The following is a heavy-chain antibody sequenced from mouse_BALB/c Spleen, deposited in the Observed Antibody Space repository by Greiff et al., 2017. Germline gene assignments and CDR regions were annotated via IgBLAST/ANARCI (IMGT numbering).Heavy chain of an antibody. D-gene: IGHD2-2*01. CDR3: ARRVLWLRYFDV. CDR2: ISNGGGST. J-gene: IGHJ1*01. V-gene: IGHV5-12-2*01. Sequence: DVHLVESGGGLVQPGGSLKLSCAASGFTFSSYTMSWVRQTPEKRLEWVAYISNGGGSTYYPDTVKGRFTISRDNAKNTLYLQMSSLKSEDTAMYYCARRVLWLRYFDVWGAGTTVTVSS. CDR1: GFTFSSYT.